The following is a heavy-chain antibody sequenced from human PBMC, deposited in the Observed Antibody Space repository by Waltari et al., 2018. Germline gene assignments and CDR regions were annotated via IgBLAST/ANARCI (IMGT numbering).Heavy chain of an antibody. J-gene: IGHJ4*02. V-gene: IGHV4-34*01. CDR2: INHSGST. Sequence: QVQLQQWGAGLLKPSETLSLTCAVYGGSFSGYYWSWIRQPPGKGLEWIGEINHSGSTNDNPSLKSRVPISVDTSKNQFSLKLSSVTAADTAVYYCASNERKSYSSSWYYLDYWGQGTLVTVSS. D-gene: IGHD6-13*01. CDR1: GGSFSGYY. CDR3: ASNERKSYSSSWYYLDY.